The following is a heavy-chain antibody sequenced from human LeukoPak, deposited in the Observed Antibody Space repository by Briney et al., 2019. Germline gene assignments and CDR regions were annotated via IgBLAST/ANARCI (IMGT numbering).Heavy chain of an antibody. CDR2: FDPEDGET. V-gene: IGHV1-24*01. CDR1: GFIFSSYG. CDR3: ALQMSQGGYCGGDCYSSWFDP. D-gene: IGHD2-21*01. Sequence: GGSLRPSCAASGFIFSSYGMHWVRQAPGKGLEWMGGFDPEDGETIYAQKFQGRVTMTEDTSTDTAYMELSSLRSEDTAVYYCALQMSQGGYCGGDCYSSWFDPWGQGTLVTVSS. J-gene: IGHJ5*02.